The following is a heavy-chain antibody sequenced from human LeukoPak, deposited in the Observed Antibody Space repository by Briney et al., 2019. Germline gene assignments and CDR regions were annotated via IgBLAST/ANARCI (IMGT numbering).Heavy chain of an antibody. Sequence: PSETLSLTCTVSGGSISSGSYYWSRIRQPAGKGLECIGRIYTSGSTNYNPSLKSRVTISVDTSKNQFSLKVSSVTAADTAVYYCARERWYYDDSSGYYDYWGQGTLVTVSS. CDR1: GGSISSGSYY. CDR2: IYTSGST. D-gene: IGHD3-22*01. CDR3: ARERWYYDDSSGYYDY. V-gene: IGHV4-61*02. J-gene: IGHJ4*02.